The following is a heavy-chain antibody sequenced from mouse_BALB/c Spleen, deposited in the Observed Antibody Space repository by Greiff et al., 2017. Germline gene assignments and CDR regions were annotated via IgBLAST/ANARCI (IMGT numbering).Heavy chain of an antibody. D-gene: IGHD1-1*01. Sequence: VQLVESGAELVRPGTSVKVSCKASGYAFTNYLIEWVKQRPGQGLEWIGVINPGSGGTNYNEKFKGKATLTADKSSSTAYMQLSSLTSDDSAVYFCAREEDLLLRYYAMDYWGQGTSVTVSS. CDR1: GYAFTNYL. CDR3: AREEDLLLRYYAMDY. V-gene: IGHV1-54*01. CDR2: INPGSGGT. J-gene: IGHJ4*01.